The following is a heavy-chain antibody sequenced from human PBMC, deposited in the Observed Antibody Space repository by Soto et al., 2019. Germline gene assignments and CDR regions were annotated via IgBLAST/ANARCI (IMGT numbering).Heavy chain of an antibody. CDR3: AKSAKYCSGGSCYLGYYYYGMDV. Sequence: EVQLLESGGGLVQPGGSLRLSCAASGFTFSSYAMSWVRQAPGKGLEWVSAISGSGGSTYYADSVKGRFTISRDNSKNPLYLQMNSLRAEDTAVYYCAKSAKYCSGGSCYLGYYYYGMDVWGQGTTVTVSS. D-gene: IGHD2-15*01. J-gene: IGHJ6*02. V-gene: IGHV3-23*01. CDR1: GFTFSSYA. CDR2: ISGSGGST.